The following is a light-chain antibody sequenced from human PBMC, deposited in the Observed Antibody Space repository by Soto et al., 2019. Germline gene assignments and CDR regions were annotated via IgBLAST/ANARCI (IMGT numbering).Light chain of an antibody. Sequence: QLVLTQPPSASGTPGQRVTISFSGSSSNIGSNYVYWYQQLPGTALKLLIYRNNQRPSGVPDRFSGSKSGTSAALAISGLRSEDEADYYCAAWDDSLSAVVFGGGTKLTVL. CDR3: AAWDDSLSAVV. CDR1: SSNIGSNY. CDR2: RNN. J-gene: IGLJ2*01. V-gene: IGLV1-47*01.